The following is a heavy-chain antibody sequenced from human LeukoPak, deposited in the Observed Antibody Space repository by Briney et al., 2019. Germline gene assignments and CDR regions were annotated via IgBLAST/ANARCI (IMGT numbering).Heavy chain of an antibody. CDR2: FTSMSRTI. V-gene: IGHV3-21*01. CDR3: ARHPGLLWSADPFDY. J-gene: IGHJ4*02. Sequence: PGGSLRLSCAASGFTFSSYAMTWVRQAPGKGLEWVSSFTSMSRTIYYADSVKGRFAFSRDDAKKSLYLQMNSLRVEDTAIYFCARHPGLLWSADPFDYWGQGTLVSVSS. D-gene: IGHD2-15*01. CDR1: GFTFSSYA.